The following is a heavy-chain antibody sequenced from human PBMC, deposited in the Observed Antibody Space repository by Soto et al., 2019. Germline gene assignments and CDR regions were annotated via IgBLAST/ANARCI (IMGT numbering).Heavy chain of an antibody. V-gene: IGHV3-23*01. D-gene: IGHD4-17*01. CDR3: AKNSYGDSWNFGLDV. Sequence: TGGSLRLSCTTSRFSLNTYGMTWVRRAPGKGLEWVSTLSASGSGSYYAESVKGRFTVSRDNSKNTMYLQMNSLRDEDTAVYYCAKNSYGDSWNFGLDVWGQGTTVTVSS. CDR1: RFSLNTYG. CDR2: LSASGSGS. J-gene: IGHJ6*02.